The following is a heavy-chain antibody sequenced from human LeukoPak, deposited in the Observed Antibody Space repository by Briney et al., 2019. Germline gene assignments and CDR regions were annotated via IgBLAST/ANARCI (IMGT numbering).Heavy chain of an antibody. Sequence: ASVKVSCKASGCTFTGYYTHWVRQAPGQGLEWMGWINPNSGGTNYAQKFQGRVTMTRDTSISTAYMELSRLRSDDTAVYYCARDKAISRAYSSGWYNYWGQGTLVTVSS. CDR2: INPNSGGT. J-gene: IGHJ4*02. CDR3: ARDKAISRAYSSGWYNY. D-gene: IGHD6-19*01. CDR1: GCTFTGYY. V-gene: IGHV1-2*02.